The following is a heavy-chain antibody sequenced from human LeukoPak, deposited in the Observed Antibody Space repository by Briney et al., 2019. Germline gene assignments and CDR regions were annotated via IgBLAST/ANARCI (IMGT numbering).Heavy chain of an antibody. V-gene: IGHV3-23*01. CDR2: ISASGDVT. D-gene: IGHD7-27*01. CDR1: GFTFSKFP. Sequence: GGSLRLSCAASGFTFSKFPMGWVRQAPGRGLEWVSAISASGDVTFYADSLRGRFTISRDNSKSTLYLQMNGLRAEDTAIFYCAKSLFTSATGAGRAFHIWGQGTRVTVSS. J-gene: IGHJ3*02. CDR3: AKSLFTSATGAGRAFHI.